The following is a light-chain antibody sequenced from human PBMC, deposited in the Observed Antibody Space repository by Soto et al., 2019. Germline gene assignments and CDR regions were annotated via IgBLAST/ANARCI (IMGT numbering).Light chain of an antibody. Sequence: EIVMTQSPATLSVSPGERATLSCRASQSVNSNLAWYQQKPGPAPRLVIYGASTRATGIPARFSGSGSGTEFTLTISILQSEDFAVYDCQRYNNFGTFGQGTKVEIK. CDR3: QRYNNFGT. V-gene: IGKV3-15*01. CDR2: GAS. CDR1: QSVNSN. J-gene: IGKJ1*01.